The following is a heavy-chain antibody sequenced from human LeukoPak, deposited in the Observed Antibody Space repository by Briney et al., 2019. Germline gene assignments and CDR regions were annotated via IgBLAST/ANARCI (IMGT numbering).Heavy chain of an antibody. CDR3: ARHGIVATITHFDY. Sequence: PSETLSLTCTVSGGSIRNYYWGWIRQPPGKGLEWFGSIYYSGSTYYNPSLKSRVTISVDTSKNQFSLKLSSVTAADTAVYYCARHGIVATITHFDYWGQGTLVTVSS. D-gene: IGHD5-12*01. CDR2: IYYSGST. CDR1: GGSIRNYY. V-gene: IGHV4-39*01. J-gene: IGHJ4*02.